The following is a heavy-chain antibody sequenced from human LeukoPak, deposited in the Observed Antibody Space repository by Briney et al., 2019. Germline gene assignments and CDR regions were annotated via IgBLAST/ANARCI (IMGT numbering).Heavy chain of an antibody. Sequence: GGSLRLSCAASGFTFSSYAMSWVRQAPGKGLEWVSAISGSGGSTYYADSVKGRSTISRDNSKNTLYLQMNSLRAEDTAVYYCAKGQYYYDSSGYYYLLPFDYWGQGTLVTVSS. J-gene: IGHJ4*02. V-gene: IGHV3-23*01. CDR1: GFTFSSYA. D-gene: IGHD3-22*01. CDR3: AKGQYYYDSSGYYYLLPFDY. CDR2: ISGSGGST.